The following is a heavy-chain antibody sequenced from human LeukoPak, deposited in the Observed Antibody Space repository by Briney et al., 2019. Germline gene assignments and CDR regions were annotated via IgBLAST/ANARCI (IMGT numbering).Heavy chain of an antibody. V-gene: IGHV3-21*01. J-gene: IGHJ4*02. CDR1: GFTFSSYW. CDR2: ISSSSSYI. CDR3: ARSGGRSSWYEFDY. D-gene: IGHD6-13*01. Sequence: GGSLRLSCAASGFTFSSYWMTWVRQAPGKGLEWVSSISSSSSYIYYADSVKGRFTISRDNAKNSLYLQMNSLRAEDTAVYYCARSGGRSSWYEFDYWGQGTLVTVSS.